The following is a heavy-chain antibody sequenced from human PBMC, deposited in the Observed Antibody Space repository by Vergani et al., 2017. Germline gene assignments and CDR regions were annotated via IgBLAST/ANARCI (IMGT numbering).Heavy chain of an antibody. CDR3: ARAMPQETIDY. D-gene: IGHD2-2*01. CDR2: ISPDGRTT. Sequence: DVDLVESGGGFVQPGGSRRLSCAASGFSFRTFSMFWVRQPPGKGLAWVSKISPDGRTTEYADSVRGRFTISRDNANSMLYLHMNRLRAEDTAVYYCARAMPQETIDYWGQGTLVTVSS. V-gene: IGHV3-74*03. CDR1: GFSFRTFS. J-gene: IGHJ4*02.